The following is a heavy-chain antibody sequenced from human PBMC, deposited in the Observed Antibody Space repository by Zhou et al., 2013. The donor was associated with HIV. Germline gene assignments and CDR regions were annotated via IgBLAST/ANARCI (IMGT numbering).Heavy chain of an antibody. Sequence: QVRLTQSGDDLKKPGASVTVSCKISGYTLTELSIHWVRQAPGRGLEWMGGLDGGNRQTVYAKTFQGRLTLTDDSADDTAHMHLGGLTPDDTARYYCTTDRDITSSLSSWSGRGHFRIWGQGDTGHRLL. CDR3: TTDRDITSSLSSWSGRGHFRI. D-gene: IGHD2-21*02. V-gene: IGHV1-24*01. J-gene: IGHJ1*01. CDR2: LDGGNRQT. CDR1: GYTLTELS.